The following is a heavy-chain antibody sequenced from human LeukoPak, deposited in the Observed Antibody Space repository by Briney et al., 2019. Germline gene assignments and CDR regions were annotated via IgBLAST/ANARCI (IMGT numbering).Heavy chain of an antibody. CDR3: ARASYDSSGYYLVSFFDY. D-gene: IGHD3-22*01. J-gene: IGHJ4*02. CDR1: GYSFTSYW. V-gene: IGHV5-51*01. Sequence: GESLKISCKGSGYSFTSYWIGWVRQMPGKGLAWMGIIYPGDSDTRYSPSFQGQVTISADKSISTAYLQWSSLKASDTAMYYCARASYDSSGYYLVSFFDYWGQGTLVTVSS. CDR2: IYPGDSDT.